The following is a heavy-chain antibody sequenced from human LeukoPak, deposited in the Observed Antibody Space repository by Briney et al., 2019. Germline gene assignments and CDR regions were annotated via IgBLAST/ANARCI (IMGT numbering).Heavy chain of an antibody. Sequence: GGSLRLSCAAPGFTFSSYEMNWVRQASGKGLEWVSYISSSGSIIYYSDSVRGRFTVSRDNGKNSLYLQMNSLRVEETAVYYCAREEANCGGDCFQLWGRGTLVSVS. CDR1: GFTFSSYE. CDR3: AREEANCGGDCFQL. D-gene: IGHD2-21*02. V-gene: IGHV3-48*03. CDR2: ISSSGSII. J-gene: IGHJ4*02.